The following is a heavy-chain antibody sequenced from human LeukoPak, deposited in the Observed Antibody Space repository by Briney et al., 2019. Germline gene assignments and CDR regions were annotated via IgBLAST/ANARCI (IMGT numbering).Heavy chain of an antibody. CDR3: ARSRTTVVNQWNLDY. J-gene: IGHJ4*02. CDR2: INPNSGGT. Sequence: ASVKVSCKSSGYTFTDYYMHWVRQAPGQGLEWMGWINPNSGGTNYAQKFQGRVTMTRDTSISTAYMELSRLRSDDTAVYYCARSRTTVVNQWNLDYWGQGTLVTVSS. D-gene: IGHD4-23*01. V-gene: IGHV1-2*02. CDR1: GYTFTDYY.